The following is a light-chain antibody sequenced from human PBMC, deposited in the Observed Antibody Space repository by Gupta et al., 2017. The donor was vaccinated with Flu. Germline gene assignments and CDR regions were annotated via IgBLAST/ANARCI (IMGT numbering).Light chain of an antibody. Sequence: DIQMTQSPSNLSASVGDRVTMTCRAAQTINNLLAWYQQKPGRDPSLLLYQVSTLESGVPSRFSGFGSGTEFTLTISSLQPDDFAIYYCQQYHTFPLTFGGGTKVEIK. CDR1: QTINNL. V-gene: IGKV1-5*03. CDR2: QVS. CDR3: QQYHTFPLT. J-gene: IGKJ4*01.